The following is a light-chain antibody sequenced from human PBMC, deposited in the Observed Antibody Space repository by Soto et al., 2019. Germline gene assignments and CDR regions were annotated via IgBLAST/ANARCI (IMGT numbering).Light chain of an antibody. CDR3: QHYGDSSWT. CDR2: GAS. Sequence: EIVMTQSPATLSVSPGERATLSCRASQSISNNLAWYQQQPGQAPRLLIYGASTTATGIPARFSGSGTGTEFTLTISRLEPDDFAVYYCQHYGDSSWTFGQGTKVEIK. CDR1: QSISNN. V-gene: IGKV3-15*01. J-gene: IGKJ1*01.